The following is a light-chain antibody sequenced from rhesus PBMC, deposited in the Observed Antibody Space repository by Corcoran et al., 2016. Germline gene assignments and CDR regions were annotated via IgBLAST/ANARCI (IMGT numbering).Light chain of an antibody. V-gene: IGKV1-22*01. J-gene: IGKJ4*01. CDR3: RQYSSSPLT. Sequence: DIQMTQSPSSLSASVGDKVTITCRASQGISSWLAWYQQKPGKAPKLLIYKASCLQSGVPSRVSGSGSGTAFTLPISSLQPEDFATYYCRQYSSSPLTFVGGTKVEL. CDR1: QGISSW. CDR2: KAS.